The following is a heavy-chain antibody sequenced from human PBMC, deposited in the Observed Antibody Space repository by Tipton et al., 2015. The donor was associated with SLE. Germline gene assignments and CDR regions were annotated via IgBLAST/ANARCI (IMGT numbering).Heavy chain of an antibody. CDR3: ARWVVVPAAPEMAGFDY. D-gene: IGHD2-2*01. Sequence: GSLRLSCAASGFTFSSYWMSWVRQAPGKGLEWVANIKQDGSEKYYVDSVKGRFTISRDNAKNSLYLQMNSLRAEDTAVYYCARWVVVPAAPEMAGFDYWGQGTLVTVSS. CDR2: IKQDGSEK. V-gene: IGHV3-7*03. J-gene: IGHJ4*02. CDR1: GFTFSSYW.